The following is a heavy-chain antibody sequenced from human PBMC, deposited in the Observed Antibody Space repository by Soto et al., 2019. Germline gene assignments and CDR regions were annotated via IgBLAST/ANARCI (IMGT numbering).Heavy chain of an antibody. Sequence: EVQLVESGGGLVQPGGSLRLSCAASGFTFSSDAMNWLRQAPGKGLEWVLYIGSRGESIYHLDSVTGRFTMSRDNAKNSLYLQMNTRRAEDTAMYYCVRDHGHGDGDYDAFDIWGQGTMVTVSS. J-gene: IGHJ3*02. CDR2: IGSRGESI. CDR1: GFTFSSDA. CDR3: VRDHGHGDGDYDAFDI. V-gene: IGHV3-48*01. D-gene: IGHD4-17*01.